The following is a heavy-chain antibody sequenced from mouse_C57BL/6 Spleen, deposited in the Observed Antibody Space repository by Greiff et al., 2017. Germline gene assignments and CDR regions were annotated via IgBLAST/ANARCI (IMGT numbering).Heavy chain of an antibody. CDR2: INPGSGGT. J-gene: IGHJ3*01. CDR1: GYAFTNYL. CDR3: ARPDVDYDGEAWFAY. V-gene: IGHV1-54*01. Sequence: VQLQQSGAELVRPGTSVKVSCKASGYAFTNYLIEWVKQRPGQGLEWIGVINPGSGGTNYNEKFKGKATLTADKSSSTAYMQLSSLTSEDSAVYFCARPDVDYDGEAWFAYWGQGTLVTVSA. D-gene: IGHD2-4*01.